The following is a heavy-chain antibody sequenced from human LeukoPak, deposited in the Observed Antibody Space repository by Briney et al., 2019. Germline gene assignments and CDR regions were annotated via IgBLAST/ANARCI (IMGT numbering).Heavy chain of an antibody. Sequence: PGGSLRLSCAASGFTFSSYEMNWFRKAPGKGLEWVSYISSSGSTIYYADSVKGRFTISRDNAKNSLYLQMNSLRAEDTAVYYCARELRQWLANFFDYWGQGTLVTVSS. CDR2: ISSSGSTI. J-gene: IGHJ4*02. CDR1: GFTFSSYE. D-gene: IGHD6-19*01. V-gene: IGHV3-48*03. CDR3: ARELRQWLANFFDY.